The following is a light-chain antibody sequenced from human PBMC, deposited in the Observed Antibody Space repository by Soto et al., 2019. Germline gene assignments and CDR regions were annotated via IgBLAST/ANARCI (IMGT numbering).Light chain of an antibody. CDR3: QQYNSYSRT. Sequence: DIQMTQSPSTLSASVGDRVTITCRASQSISSWLAWYQQKPGKAPKLLIYKASSLESGVPSRFSGSGSGTEFTLTIRSLKPDDFATYYCQQYNSYSRTFGQGTKVDI. CDR1: QSISSW. V-gene: IGKV1-5*03. J-gene: IGKJ1*01. CDR2: KAS.